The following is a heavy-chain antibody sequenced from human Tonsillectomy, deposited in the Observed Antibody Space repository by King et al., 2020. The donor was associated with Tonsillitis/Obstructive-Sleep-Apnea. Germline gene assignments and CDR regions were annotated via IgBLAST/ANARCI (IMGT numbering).Heavy chain of an antibody. Sequence: VQLVESGGGLVQPGGSLRLSCAASGFTFSSFWMTRVRQAPGKGLEWVANIKEDGSEKYYVDSVKGRFTISRDNAKNSLYLQMNSLRAEDTAVYYCARVLDYYDSSGYRAFDIWGQGTMVTVSS. CDR2: IKEDGSEK. V-gene: IGHV3-7*03. CDR1: GFTFSSFW. J-gene: IGHJ3*02. D-gene: IGHD3-22*01. CDR3: ARVLDYYDSSGYRAFDI.